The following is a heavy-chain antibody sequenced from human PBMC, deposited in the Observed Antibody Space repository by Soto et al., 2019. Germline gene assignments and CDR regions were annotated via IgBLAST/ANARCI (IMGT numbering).Heavy chain of an antibody. CDR3: AARRMDYYDSSGYHNWFDP. D-gene: IGHD3-22*01. V-gene: IGHV3-11*01. CDR1: EFSFSDYY. Sequence: GGSLRLSCTASEFSFSDYYMSWIRQAPGKGLEWISYISSSASTMYYADSVKGRFTISRDSAKNSLYLQMNSLRAEDTAVYYCAARRMDYYDSSGYHNWFDPWGQGTLVTVSS. J-gene: IGHJ5*02. CDR2: ISSSASTM.